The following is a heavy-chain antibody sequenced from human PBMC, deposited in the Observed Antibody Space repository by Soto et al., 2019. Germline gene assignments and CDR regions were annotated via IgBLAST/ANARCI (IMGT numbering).Heavy chain of an antibody. D-gene: IGHD7-27*01. Sequence: QVQLVQSGAEVKKPGSSVKVSCKASGGTFSSFAISWVRQAPGQGLEWMGGIIPFFGSTNYSQKFQGRVTISADESTSTAYMELSSLRSEDTAVYHCARSWGLSSKSHYSYYGLDVWGQGTTVTVSS. CDR1: GGTFSSFA. V-gene: IGHV1-69*01. J-gene: IGHJ6*02. CDR2: IIPFFGST. CDR3: ARSWGLSSKSHYSYYGLDV.